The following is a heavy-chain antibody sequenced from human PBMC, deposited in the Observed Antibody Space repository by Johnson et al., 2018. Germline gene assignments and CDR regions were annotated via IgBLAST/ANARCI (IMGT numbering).Heavy chain of an antibody. J-gene: IGHJ6*03. CDR2: TYYRSKWYN. CDR3: ASQGTWKTAATHCMDV. CDR1: GDSVSNDNAA. Sequence: QVQLQESGPGLLKPSQTLSLTCAISGDSVSNDNAAWIWIRQSPSRGLEWLGRTYYRSKWYNDYAVSVKGRITIHPDTSSNQFSLHINSVSPEDTAVYYCASQGTWKTAATHCMDVWGKGTRVTVSS. D-gene: IGHD2-15*01. V-gene: IGHV6-1*01.